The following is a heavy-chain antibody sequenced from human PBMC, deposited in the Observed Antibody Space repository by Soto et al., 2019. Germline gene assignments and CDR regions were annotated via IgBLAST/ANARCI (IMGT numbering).Heavy chain of an antibody. CDR2: INHSGST. D-gene: IGHD3-10*01. V-gene: IGHV4-34*01. Sequence: PSETLSLTCAVYGGSFSGYYWSWIRQPPGKGLEWIGEINHSGSTNYNPSLKSRVTISVDTSKNQFSLKLSSVTAADTAVYYCARGPPYYYGSGSDFDYWGQGTLVTVSS. CDR3: ARGPPYYYGSGSDFDY. J-gene: IGHJ4*02. CDR1: GGSFSGYY.